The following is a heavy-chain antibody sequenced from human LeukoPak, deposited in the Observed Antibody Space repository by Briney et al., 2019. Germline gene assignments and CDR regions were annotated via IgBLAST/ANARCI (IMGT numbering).Heavy chain of an antibody. D-gene: IGHD3-10*01. CDR3: LRDWYGSGSYWQIRESYFDY. CDR2: IKSKTDGGTT. V-gene: IGHV3-15*01. Sequence: PGGSLRLSCAASGFTFSNAWMSWVRQAPGKGLEWVGRIKSKTDGGTTDYAAPVKGRSTFSRDDSKNTLYLQMNSLKTEDTAVYYCLRDWYGSGSYWQIRESYFDYWGQGTLVTVSS. CDR1: GFTFSNAW. J-gene: IGHJ4*02.